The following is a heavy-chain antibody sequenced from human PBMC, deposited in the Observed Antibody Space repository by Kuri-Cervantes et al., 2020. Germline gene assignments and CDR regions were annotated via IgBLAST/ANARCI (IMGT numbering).Heavy chain of an antibody. CDR3: ARAPYDFWSGFLVLGYMDV. V-gene: IGHV3-53*01. CDR2: IYSGGST. CDR1: GFTVSSNY. Sequence: GGSLRLSCAASGFTVSSNYMSWVRQAPGKGLEWVSVIYSGGSTYYADSVKGRFTISRDNSKNTLYLQMNSLRAEDTAVYYCARAPYDFWSGFLVLGYMDVWGKGTTVTVSS. J-gene: IGHJ6*03. D-gene: IGHD3-3*01.